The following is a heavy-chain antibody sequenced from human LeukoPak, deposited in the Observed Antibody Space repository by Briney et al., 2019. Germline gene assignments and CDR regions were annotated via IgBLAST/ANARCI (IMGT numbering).Heavy chain of an antibody. CDR2: IYTSGST. V-gene: IGHV4-61*02. D-gene: IGHD3-9*01. CDR1: GGSISSGSYY. J-gene: IGHJ4*02. Sequence: PSQTLSLTCTVSGGSISSGSYYWSWIRQPAGKGLEWIGRIYTSGSTNYNPSLKSRVTISVDTSKNQFSLKLSSVTAADTAVYYCARSHDILTGYYKAPHFDYWGQGTLVTVSS. CDR3: ARSHDILTGYYKAPHFDY.